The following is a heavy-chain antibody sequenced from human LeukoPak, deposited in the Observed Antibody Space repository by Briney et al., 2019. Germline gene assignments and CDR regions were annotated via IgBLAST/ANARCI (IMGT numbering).Heavy chain of an antibody. J-gene: IGHJ5*02. CDR3: ARDVVVVAATPWFDP. Sequence: GGSLRLSCAASGFTFSSYSMNWVRQAPGKGLEWVSSISSSSSYIYYADSVKGRFTISRDNAKNSLHLQMNSLRAEDTAVYYCARDVVVVAATPWFDPWGQGTLVTVSS. CDR1: GFTFSSYS. CDR2: ISSSSSYI. D-gene: IGHD2-15*01. V-gene: IGHV3-21*01.